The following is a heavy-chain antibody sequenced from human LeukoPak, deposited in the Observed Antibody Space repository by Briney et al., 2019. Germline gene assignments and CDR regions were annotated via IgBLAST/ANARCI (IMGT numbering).Heavy chain of an antibody. CDR1: GFIFSRYA. CDR3: AILTNYYDSGRYYSLPNFFDY. V-gene: IGHV3-23*01. D-gene: IGHD3-22*01. J-gene: IGHJ4*02. Sequence: PGGSLRLPCAASGFIFSRYAMGWVRQPPGKGLEWVSTISGSGGTTYYADSVKGRFTISRDSSKNTLYLQMNSLRAEDTAVYYCAILTNYYDSGRYYSLPNFFDYWGQGTLVTVSS. CDR2: ISGSGGTT.